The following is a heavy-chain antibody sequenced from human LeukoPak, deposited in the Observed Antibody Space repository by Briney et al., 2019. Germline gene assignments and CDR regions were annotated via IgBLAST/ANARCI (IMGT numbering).Heavy chain of an antibody. D-gene: IGHD5-24*01. Sequence: GRSLRLSCAASGFTFSSYAMHWVRQAPGKGLEWVAVISYDGSNKYYADSVKGRFTISRDNAKNSPYLQMNSLRAEDTAVYYCARETRWLQRFDPWGQGTLVTVSS. V-gene: IGHV3-30*04. CDR3: ARETRWLQRFDP. CDR1: GFTFSSYA. J-gene: IGHJ5*02. CDR2: ISYDGSNK.